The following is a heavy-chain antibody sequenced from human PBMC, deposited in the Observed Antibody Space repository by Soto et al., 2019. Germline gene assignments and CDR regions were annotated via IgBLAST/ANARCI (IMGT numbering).Heavy chain of an antibody. Sequence: EVQLVESGGGLIQPGGSLRLSCAASGFTIRSNYLTWVRQAPGKGLEWVSVIYRSGKIYYADSVRGRFTTSSDNSHNTLHLEMNSLRAEDTAVYYCASDSGLIRGSYGVDVWGQGTTVIVSS. CDR3: ASDSGLIRGSYGVDV. CDR1: GFTIRSNY. V-gene: IGHV3-53*01. J-gene: IGHJ6*02. D-gene: IGHD3-10*01. CDR2: IYRSGKI.